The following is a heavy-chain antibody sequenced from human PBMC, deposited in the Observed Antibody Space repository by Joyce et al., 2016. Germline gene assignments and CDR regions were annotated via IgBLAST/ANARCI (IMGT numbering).Heavy chain of an antibody. CDR2: IDCAGNIV. CDR1: GFIFSDYR. CDR3: ARVGDGWFDY. Sequence: EVRLVESGGGLVRPGGSLRLSCTASGFIFSDYRMTWARQAPGKGPEFLSVIDCAGNIVHGSDSVKGRSTFSRDNAKNSLDMQINDLRVEDTAVYYCARVGDGWFDYWGRGTLVIVSS. J-gene: IGHJ5*01. V-gene: IGHV3-48*01.